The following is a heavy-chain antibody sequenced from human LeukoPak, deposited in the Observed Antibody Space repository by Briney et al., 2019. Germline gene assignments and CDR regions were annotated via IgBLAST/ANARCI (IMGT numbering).Heavy chain of an antibody. D-gene: IGHD3-22*01. J-gene: IGHJ2*01. CDR1: GFTFSSYE. CDR3: ARDYYDSSGYYGYWYFDL. Sequence: PGGSLRLSCAASGFTFSSYEMNWVRQAPGKGLEWVSYISSSGSTIYYADSVKGRFTISRDNAKKSLYLQMNSLRAEDTAVYYCARDYYDSSGYYGYWYFDLWGRGTLVTVSS. V-gene: IGHV3-48*03. CDR2: ISSSGSTI.